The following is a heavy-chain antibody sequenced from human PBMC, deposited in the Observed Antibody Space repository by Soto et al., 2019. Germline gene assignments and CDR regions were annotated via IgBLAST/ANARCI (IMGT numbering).Heavy chain of an antibody. J-gene: IGHJ4*02. V-gene: IGHV3-30*18. CDR2: ISYDGNNK. Sequence: QVQLVGSGGGVVQPGRSLRISCAASGFAFNSYGIHWVRQAPGKGLEWVAVISYDGNNKYYADSVKGRFTVSRDNSKNTLSLQMNSLRVEDTAVYYCAKDMNYGGNSWAFDFWSQGTLVTVSS. D-gene: IGHD4-17*01. CDR3: AKDMNYGGNSWAFDF. CDR1: GFAFNSYG.